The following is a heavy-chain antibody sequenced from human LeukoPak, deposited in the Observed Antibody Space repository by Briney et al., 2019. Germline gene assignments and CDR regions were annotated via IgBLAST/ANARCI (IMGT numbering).Heavy chain of an antibody. CDR3: ATRQGGNPAY. D-gene: IGHD1-14*01. J-gene: IGHJ4*02. V-gene: IGHV3-74*01. CDR1: GLTFSRHW. Sequence: GGSLRLSCVASGLTFSRHWMRCGRPAPGEGRGWVSRITNDGSSTTYADSVKGRFTISRDNAKNMLYLQVNSLRAEDTAVYYCATRQGGNPAYWGQGTLVTVSS. CDR2: ITNDGSST.